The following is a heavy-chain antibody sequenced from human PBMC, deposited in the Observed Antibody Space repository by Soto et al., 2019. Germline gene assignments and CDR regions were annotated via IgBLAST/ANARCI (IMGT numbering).Heavy chain of an antibody. V-gene: IGHV4-31*03. Sequence: QVQLQASGPGLVKPSQTLSLTCTVSGGSVSSGGYYWSWIRQHPGKGLEWIGFIYYSGSTFYNPSRKSRVTISVDTSKNQCSLRLRSVTAADTAVYYCARCNRGDAFDIWGQGTMVTVSS. CDR1: GGSVSSGGYY. J-gene: IGHJ3*02. CDR2: IYYSGST. CDR3: ARCNRGDAFDI.